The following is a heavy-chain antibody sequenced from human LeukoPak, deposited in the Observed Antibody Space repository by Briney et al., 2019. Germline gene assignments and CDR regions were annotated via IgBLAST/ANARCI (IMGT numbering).Heavy chain of an antibody. CDR1: GYSFTSYW. V-gene: IGHV5-51*01. CDR3: ARHVGSSGWYV. J-gene: IGHJ4*02. CDR2: INPSDSDT. D-gene: IGHD6-19*01. Sequence: GESLKISCKASGYSFTSYWIGWVRQMPGKGLEWMGIINPSDSDTRYRPSFQGQVTISVDKSINTAYLQWSSLKASDTAMYYCARHVGSSGWYVWGQGTLVTVSS.